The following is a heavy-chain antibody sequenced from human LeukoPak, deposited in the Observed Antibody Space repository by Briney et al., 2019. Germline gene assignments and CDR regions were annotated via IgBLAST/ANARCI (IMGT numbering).Heavy chain of an antibody. V-gene: IGHV3-21*01. J-gene: IGHJ3*02. CDR3: ARDLYYYDSRGAFDI. CDR2: ISSSSSYI. D-gene: IGHD3-22*01. CDR1: GFTFSSYS. Sequence: KTGGSLRLSCAASGFTFSSYSMNWVRQAPGKGLEWVSSISSSSSYIYYADSVKGRFTISRDNAKNSLYLQMNSLRAEDTAVYYCARDLYYYDSRGAFDIWGQGTMVTVSS.